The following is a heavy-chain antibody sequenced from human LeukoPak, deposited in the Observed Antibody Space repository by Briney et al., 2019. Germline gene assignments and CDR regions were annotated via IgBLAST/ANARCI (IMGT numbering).Heavy chain of an antibody. Sequence: SETLSLTCAVYGWSFNDYYWNWVRQPPGKGLEWIGEINARGDTNYNPSLKSRVTISVDSSKNQFSLTLTSMIAADTAIYYCARGQVPAARGYNWFDPWGREPWSPSPQ. J-gene: IGHJ5*02. V-gene: IGHV4-34*01. CDR2: INARGDT. D-gene: IGHD2-2*01. CDR3: ARGQVPAARGYNWFDP. CDR1: GWSFNDYY.